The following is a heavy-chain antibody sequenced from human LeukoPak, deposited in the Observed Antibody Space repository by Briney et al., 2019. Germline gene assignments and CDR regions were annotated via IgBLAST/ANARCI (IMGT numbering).Heavy chain of an antibody. CDR3: ARDAEANWDLPEAYAFDI. V-gene: IGHV4-38-2*02. J-gene: IGHJ3*02. Sequence: SETLSLTCTVSGYSISSGYYWGWIRQPPGKGLEWIGSIYHSGSTYYNPSLKSRVTISVDTSKNQFSLKLSSVTAADTAVYYCARDAEANWDLPEAYAFDIWGQGTMVTVSS. CDR2: IYHSGST. CDR1: GYSISSGYY. D-gene: IGHD7-27*01.